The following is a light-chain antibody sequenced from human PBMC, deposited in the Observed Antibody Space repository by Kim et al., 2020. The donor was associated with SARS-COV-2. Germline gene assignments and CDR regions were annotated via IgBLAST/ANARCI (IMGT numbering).Light chain of an antibody. CDR1: RSNIGSNT. V-gene: IGLV1-44*01. Sequence: GQRVTISCSGSRSNIGSNTVSWYQQLPGTAPKLLIYSNDQRPSGVPDRISGSKSGTSASLAISGLQSEDEADYYCAAWDGSLNAVVFGGGTQLTVL. CDR3: AAWDGSLNAVV. CDR2: SND. J-gene: IGLJ2*01.